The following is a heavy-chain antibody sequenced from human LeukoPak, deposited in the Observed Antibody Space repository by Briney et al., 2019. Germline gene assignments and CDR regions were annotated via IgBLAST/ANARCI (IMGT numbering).Heavy chain of an antibody. V-gene: IGHV4-59*08. CDR3: ARSDRYYFDY. J-gene: IGHJ4*02. D-gene: IGHD1-14*01. Sequence: SETLSLTCTVSGGSISSYYWSWIRQPPGKGLEWIGYIYYSGSTNYNPSFKSRVTISVDTSKNQFSLKLSSVTAAGTAVYYCARSDRYYFDYWGQGTLVTVSS. CDR2: IYYSGST. CDR1: GGSISSYY.